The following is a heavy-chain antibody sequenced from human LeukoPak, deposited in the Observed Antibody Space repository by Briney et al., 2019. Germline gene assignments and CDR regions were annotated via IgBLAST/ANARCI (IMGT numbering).Heavy chain of an antibody. CDR3: ARDYGDYRLLDY. CDR2: ISGNGGST. J-gene: IGHJ4*02. D-gene: IGHD4-17*01. V-gene: IGHV3-23*01. CDR1: GFTFSSYA. Sequence: PGGSLRLSCAASGFTFSSYAMSWVRQAPGKGLDWVSAISGNGGSTYYADSVKGRFTISRDNSKNTLYLQMNSLRAADTAVYYCARDYGDYRLLDYWGQGTLVTVSS.